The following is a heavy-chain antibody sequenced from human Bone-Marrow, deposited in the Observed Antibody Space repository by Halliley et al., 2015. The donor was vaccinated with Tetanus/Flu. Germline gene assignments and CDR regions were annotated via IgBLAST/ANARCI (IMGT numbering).Heavy chain of an antibody. J-gene: IGHJ4*02. D-gene: IGHD3-22*01. CDR3: AKEAGDHYDTSGYFDY. Sequence: SAISGSGDNTYYADSVKGRFTISRDNSKNTLNLQMDSLRAEDTAVYYCAKEAGDHYDTSGYFDYWGQGTLVTVSS. CDR2: ISGSGDNT. V-gene: IGHV3-23*01.